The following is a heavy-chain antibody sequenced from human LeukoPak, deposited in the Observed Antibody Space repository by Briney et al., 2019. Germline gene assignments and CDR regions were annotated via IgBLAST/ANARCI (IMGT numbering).Heavy chain of an antibody. J-gene: IGHJ4*02. CDR1: GGSINFYY. Sequence: PSETLSLTCTVSGGSINFYYWSWIRQPAGKGLEWIGRIYSTGSTNYSPSLRSRVTMSVGKSKNQFSLNLSSVTAADTAVYYCARGIADPYSLDSWGQGTLVTVSS. V-gene: IGHV4-4*07. D-gene: IGHD6-13*01. CDR3: ARGIADPYSLDS. CDR2: IYSTGST.